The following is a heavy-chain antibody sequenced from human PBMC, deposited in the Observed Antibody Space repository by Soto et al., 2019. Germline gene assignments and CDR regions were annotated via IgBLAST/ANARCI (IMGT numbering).Heavy chain of an antibody. D-gene: IGHD4-17*01. V-gene: IGHV4-59*08. CDR2: IYYSGST. Sequence: SETLSLTCTVSGGSISSYYWSWIRQPPGKGLEWIGYIYYSGSTNYNPSLKSRVTISVDTSKNQFSLKLSSVTAADTAVYYCARHMEAETVTNFDYWGQGTLVTVSS. CDR1: GGSISSYY. CDR3: ARHMEAETVTNFDY. J-gene: IGHJ4*02.